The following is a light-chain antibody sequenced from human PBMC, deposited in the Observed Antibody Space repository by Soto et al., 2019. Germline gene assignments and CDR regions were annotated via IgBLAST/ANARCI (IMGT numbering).Light chain of an antibody. J-gene: IGKJ4*01. V-gene: IGKV2-28*01. CDR3: VQALQTPLT. Sequence: DIVMTQSPLSLPVTPGEPASISCRSSQSLLHSNGYNYLDWYLQKPGQSPQLLIYLGSNRASGVPDRCSGSGAGTAFTLKISKVEAEEVGVYYCVQALQTPLTFGGGTKVEIK. CDR1: QSLLHSNGYNY. CDR2: LGS.